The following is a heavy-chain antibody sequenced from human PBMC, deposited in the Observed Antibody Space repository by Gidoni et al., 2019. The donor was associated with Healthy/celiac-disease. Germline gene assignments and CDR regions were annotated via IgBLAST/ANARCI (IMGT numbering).Heavy chain of an antibody. Sequence: EVQLVESGGGLVKPGGSVRLSCAASGFTFSSYSMNWIRQAPGKGLEWVSSISSSSSYIYYADSVKGRFTISRDNAKNSLYLQMNSLRAEDTAVYYCARSSSSPYFDYWGQGTLVTVSS. J-gene: IGHJ4*02. CDR2: ISSSSSYI. CDR3: ARSSSSPYFDY. V-gene: IGHV3-21*01. CDR1: GFTFSSYS. D-gene: IGHD6-6*01.